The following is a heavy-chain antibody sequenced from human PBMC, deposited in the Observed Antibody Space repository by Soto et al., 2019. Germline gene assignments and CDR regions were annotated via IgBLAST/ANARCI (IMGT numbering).Heavy chain of an antibody. CDR2: ISAYNGNT. Sequence: ASVKVSCKASGYTFTSYGISWVRQAPGQGLEWMGWISAYNGNTNYAQKLQGRVTMTTDTSTSTAYMELRSLRSDDTAVYHCAKDQGRYFVGYFDYWGQGTLVTVSS. V-gene: IGHV1-18*01. D-gene: IGHD3-9*01. CDR3: AKDQGRYFVGYFDY. J-gene: IGHJ4*02. CDR1: GYTFTSYG.